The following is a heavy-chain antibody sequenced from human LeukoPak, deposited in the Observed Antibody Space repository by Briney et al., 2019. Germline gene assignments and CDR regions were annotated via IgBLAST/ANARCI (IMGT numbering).Heavy chain of an antibody. CDR3: ARGSRIVGATVPDFDY. V-gene: IGHV1-24*01. CDR2: VDPEDGET. Sequence: ASVKVSCKVSGYTLTELSMHWVRQAPGKGLEWMGGVDPEDGETIYAQKFQGRVTMTEDTSTDTAYMELSSLRSEDTAVYYCARGSRIVGATVPDFDYWGQGTLVTVSS. J-gene: IGHJ4*02. CDR1: GYTLTELS. D-gene: IGHD1-26*01.